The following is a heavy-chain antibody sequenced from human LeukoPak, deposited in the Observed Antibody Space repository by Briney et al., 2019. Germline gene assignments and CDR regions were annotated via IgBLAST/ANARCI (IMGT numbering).Heavy chain of an antibody. CDR2: INPRGDIT. CDR3: ARPAYCDGTNCGYWLDP. CDR1: GSTFTWFL. D-gene: IGHD2-21*01. Sequence: ASVKVSCKTYGSTFTWFLIHWVRQAPGQGLEWVGTINPRGDITSYAQRFQGRVTSTEDTSTSTFYMELSSLTSDDTAVYFCARPAYCDGTNCGYWLDPWGPGTLVTVSS. J-gene: IGHJ5*02. V-gene: IGHV1-46*01.